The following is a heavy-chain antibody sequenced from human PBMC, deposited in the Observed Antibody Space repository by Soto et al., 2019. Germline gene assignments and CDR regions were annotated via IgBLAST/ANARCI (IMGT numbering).Heavy chain of an antibody. Sequence: SETLSLTCTVSGGSISSYYWSWIRQPPGKGLEWIGYIYYSGSTNYNPSLKSRVTISVGTSKNQFSLKLSSVTAADTAVYYCARVYTDYYGMDVWGQGTTVTVSS. CDR3: ARVYTDYYGMDV. D-gene: IGHD1-20*01. CDR1: GGSISSYY. J-gene: IGHJ6*02. V-gene: IGHV4-59*01. CDR2: IYYSGST.